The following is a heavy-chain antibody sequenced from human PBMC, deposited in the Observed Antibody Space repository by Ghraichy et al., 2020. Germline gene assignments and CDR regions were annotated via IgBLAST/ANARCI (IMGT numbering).Heavy chain of an antibody. CDR1: GFTFSSYA. J-gene: IGHJ3*02. Sequence: GVLRLSCAASGFTFSSYAMHWVRQAPGKGLEWVAVISYDGSNKYYADSVKGRFTISRDNSKNTLYLQMNSLRAEDTAVYYCARGLTYYYDSSGYYKRRVGDAFDIWGQGTMVTVSS. CDR2: ISYDGSNK. D-gene: IGHD3-22*01. CDR3: ARGLTYYYDSSGYYKRRVGDAFDI. V-gene: IGHV3-30*04.